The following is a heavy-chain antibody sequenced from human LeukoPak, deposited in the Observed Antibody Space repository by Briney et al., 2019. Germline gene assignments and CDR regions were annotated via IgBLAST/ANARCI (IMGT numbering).Heavy chain of an antibody. CDR3: ANYDSSGYYGFDY. J-gene: IGHJ4*02. D-gene: IGHD3-22*01. CDR2: ISYDGSNK. V-gene: IGHV3-30*18. Sequence: GGSLRLSCAASGFTFSSYGMHWVRQAPGKGLEWVAVISYDGSNKYYADSVKGRFTISRDNSKNTLYLQMNSLRAEDTAVYYCANYDSSGYYGFDYWGQGTLVTVSS. CDR1: GFTFSSYG.